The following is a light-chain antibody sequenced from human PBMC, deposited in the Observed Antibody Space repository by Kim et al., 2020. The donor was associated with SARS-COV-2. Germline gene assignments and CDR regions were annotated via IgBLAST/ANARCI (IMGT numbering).Light chain of an antibody. V-gene: IGKV4-1*01. CDR3: QQYYDTPPS. Sequence: ATINGKSNKSVSYSSNNKNYLAWYQHKAGQPPRLLIYWASTRESGVPDRFSGSGSGADFTLTISSLQAEDVAVYYCQQYYDTPPSFGGGTKVDIK. CDR2: WAS. J-gene: IGKJ4*01. CDR1: KSVSYSSNNKNY.